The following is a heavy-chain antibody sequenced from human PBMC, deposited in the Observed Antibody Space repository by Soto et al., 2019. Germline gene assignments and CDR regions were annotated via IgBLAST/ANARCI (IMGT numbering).Heavy chain of an antibody. V-gene: IGHV3-23*01. CDR1: GFAFSTYA. J-gene: IGHJ3*02. CDR3: AKDRCSGADCYSGAFDI. D-gene: IGHD2-15*01. Sequence: GSLRLSCAVSGFAFSTYAMNWVRQPPGKGLEWVSGIRSNGVSPYYADSVKGRFTISRDNSKNTLFLQMNSLRAEDTAVYYCAKDRCSGADCYSGAFDIWGQGTMVTVSS. CDR2: IRSNGVSP.